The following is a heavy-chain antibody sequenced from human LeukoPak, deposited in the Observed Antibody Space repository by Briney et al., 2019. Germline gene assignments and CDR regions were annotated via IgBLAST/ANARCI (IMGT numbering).Heavy chain of an antibody. D-gene: IGHD3-16*02. J-gene: IGHJ5*02. CDR3: ARGGGGNPNWFDP. CDR2: ICYSGST. Sequence: PSETLSLTCTVSGGSISSGDYYWSWIRQPPGKGLEWIGDICYSGSTYYNPSLKSRVTISVDTPKNQFSLKLSSVTAADTAVYYCARGGGGNPNWFDPWGQGTLVTVSS. CDR1: GGSISSGDYY. V-gene: IGHV4-30-4*01.